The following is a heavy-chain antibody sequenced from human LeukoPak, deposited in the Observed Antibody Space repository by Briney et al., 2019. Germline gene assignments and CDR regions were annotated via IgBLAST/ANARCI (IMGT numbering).Heavy chain of an antibody. V-gene: IGHV1-46*01. D-gene: IGHD6-13*01. J-gene: IGHJ4*02. CDR3: ARDRGRSSSWRPSYDY. CDR1: GYTFTSHY. CDR2: INPSGGST. Sequence: GASVKVSCKASGYTFTSHYMHWVRQAPGQGLEGMGIINPSGGSTSYAQKFQGRVTMTRDMSTSTVYMELSSLRSEDTAVYYCARDRGRSSSWRPSYDYWGQGTLVTVSS.